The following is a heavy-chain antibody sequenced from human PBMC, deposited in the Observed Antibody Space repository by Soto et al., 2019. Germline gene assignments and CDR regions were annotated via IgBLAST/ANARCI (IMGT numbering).Heavy chain of an antibody. J-gene: IGHJ2*01. CDR2: IIPILGIA. CDR3: ARGVITPRNSLYWYFDL. V-gene: IGHV1-69*04. D-gene: IGHD3-22*01. CDR1: GGTFSSYA. Sequence: ASVKVSCKASGGTFSSYAISWVRQAPGQGLEWMGRIIPILGIANYAQKFQGRVTITADKSTSTAYMELSSLRSEDTAVYYCARGVITPRNSLYWYFDLWGRGTLVTVSS.